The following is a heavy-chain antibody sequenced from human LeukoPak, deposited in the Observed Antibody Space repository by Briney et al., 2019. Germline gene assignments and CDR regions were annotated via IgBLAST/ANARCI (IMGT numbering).Heavy chain of an antibody. Sequence: SETLSLTCTVSGGSISSSSYYWGWIRQPPRKGLEWIGSIYYSGSTYYNPSLKSRVTISVDTSKNQFSLKLSSVTAADTAVYYCARALRSTTVVTSYYYYYMDVWGKGTTVTVSS. J-gene: IGHJ6*03. D-gene: IGHD4-23*01. V-gene: IGHV4-39*07. CDR1: GGSISSSSYY. CDR2: IYYSGST. CDR3: ARALRSTTVVTSYYYYYMDV.